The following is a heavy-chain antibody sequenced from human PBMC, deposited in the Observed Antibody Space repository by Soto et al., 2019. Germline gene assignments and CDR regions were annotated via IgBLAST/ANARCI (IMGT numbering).Heavy chain of an antibody. J-gene: IGHJ5*02. D-gene: IGHD2-15*01. CDR3: AEDSRSHPQGWFDR. Sequence: EVQLLESGGGLVQPGESLRLSCAASGFTFSSYAMTWVRQAPGKGLEWVSSISGSGDYTYFADSVKGRFTISRDNSKDTLYLKMSSLRVEDTAIYYCAEDSRSHPQGWFDRWGQGTMVTVSS. V-gene: IGHV3-23*01. CDR1: GFTFSSYA. CDR2: ISGSGDYT.